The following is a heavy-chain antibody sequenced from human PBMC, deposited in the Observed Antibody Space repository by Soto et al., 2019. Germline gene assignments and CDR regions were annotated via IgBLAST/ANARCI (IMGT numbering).Heavy chain of an antibody. J-gene: IGHJ2*01. V-gene: IGHV3-7*01. CDR3: ASIAVIGPPPVRPWYFDL. CDR2: MKEDGSED. CDR1: GFTFGIYW. D-gene: IGHD2-21*01. Sequence: EVQLVESGGDLVQPGGSLRISCTASGFTFGIYWMSWVRQAPGKGPQWVATMKEDGSEDYCVDSVKGRFTISRDNAKSACVRPMNRLRAEDTGREYCASIAVIGPPPVRPWYFDLWGRGTLVTVSS.